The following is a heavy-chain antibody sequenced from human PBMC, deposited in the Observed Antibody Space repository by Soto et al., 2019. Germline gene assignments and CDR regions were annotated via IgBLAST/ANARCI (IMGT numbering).Heavy chain of an antibody. J-gene: IGHJ4*02. Sequence: QLQLQESGSGLVKPSQTLSLTCAVSGGSISSGGYSWSWIRQPPGKGLEWIGYIYHSGSTYYNPSLKSRVTISVDRSKNQFSLKLSSVTAADTAVYYCARGLRGVWSRLFDYWGQGTLVTVSS. D-gene: IGHD3-10*01. CDR2: IYHSGST. V-gene: IGHV4-30-2*01. CDR3: ARGLRGVWSRLFDY. CDR1: GGSISSGGYS.